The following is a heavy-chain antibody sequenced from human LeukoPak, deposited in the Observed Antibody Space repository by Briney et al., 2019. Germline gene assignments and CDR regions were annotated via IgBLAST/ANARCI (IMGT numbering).Heavy chain of an antibody. Sequence: PGGSLRLSCTASGFTFGDYAMSWVRQAPGKGLEWVGFIRSKAYGGTTEYAASVKGRFTISRDDSKSIAYLQMNSLKTEDTAVYYCTRRLAQPAFDIWGQGTMVTVSS. CDR2: IRSKAYGGTT. CDR1: GFTFGDYA. D-gene: IGHD3-9*01. V-gene: IGHV3-49*04. J-gene: IGHJ3*02. CDR3: TRRLAQPAFDI.